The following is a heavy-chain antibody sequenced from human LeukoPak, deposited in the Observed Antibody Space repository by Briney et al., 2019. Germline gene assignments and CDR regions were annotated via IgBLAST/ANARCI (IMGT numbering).Heavy chain of an antibody. D-gene: IGHD3-10*01. V-gene: IGHV3-21*01. CDR2: ISSSSSYI. CDR3: ARVAGSYLDY. J-gene: IGHJ4*02. Sequence: RGSLRLSCAASGFTFSSYSVNWVRQAPGKGLEWVSSISSSSSYIYYADSVKGRFTISRDNAKNSLYLQMNSLRAEDTAVYYCARVAGSYLDYWGQGTLVTVSS. CDR1: GFTFSSYS.